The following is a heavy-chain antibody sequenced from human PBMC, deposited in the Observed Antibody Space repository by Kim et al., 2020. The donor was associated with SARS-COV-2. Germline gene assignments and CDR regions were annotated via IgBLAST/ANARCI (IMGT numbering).Heavy chain of an antibody. CDR3: ARGGSGSYYNSQFDP. D-gene: IGHD3-10*01. J-gene: IGHJ5*02. V-gene: IGHV3-20*01. Sequence: DPVKGRFTISRDNAKNSLYLQMNSLRAEDTALYHCARGGSGSYYNSQFDPWGQGTLVTVSS.